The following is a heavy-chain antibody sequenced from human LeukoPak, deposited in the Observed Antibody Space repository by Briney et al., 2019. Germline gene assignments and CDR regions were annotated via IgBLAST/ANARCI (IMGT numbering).Heavy chain of an antibody. V-gene: IGHV3-48*03. CDR3: AKHYGSGSYSYYYYMDV. J-gene: IGHJ6*03. CDR1: GFTFSSYE. D-gene: IGHD3-10*01. Sequence: PGGSLRLSCAASGFTFSSYEMNWVRQAPGKGLEWVSYISSSGSTIYYADSVKGRFTISRDNSKNTLYLQMNSLRAEDTAVYYCAKHYGSGSYSYYYYMDVWGKGTTVTVSS. CDR2: ISSSGSTI.